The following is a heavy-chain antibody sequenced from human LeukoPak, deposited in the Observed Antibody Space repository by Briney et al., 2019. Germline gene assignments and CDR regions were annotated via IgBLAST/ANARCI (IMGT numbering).Heavy chain of an antibody. V-gene: IGHV4-39*01. J-gene: IGHJ4*02. CDR1: GGSISSSCYL. CDR3: ARQGVIITYFDY. D-gene: IGHD3-22*01. Sequence: SETLSLTCNVSGGSISSSCYLWGWIRQPPGKGLEWIGSVFNSGTTYYNSSLKSRVTITVDTSKNQFSLKLSSVTAGDTVVYYCARQGVIITYFDYWGQGILVAVSS. CDR2: VFNSGTT.